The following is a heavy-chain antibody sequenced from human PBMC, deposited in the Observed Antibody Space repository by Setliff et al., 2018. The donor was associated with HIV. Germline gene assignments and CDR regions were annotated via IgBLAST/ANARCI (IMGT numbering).Heavy chain of an antibody. J-gene: IGHJ6*03. CDR3: ATDFRRKRFGELNYYYYMDV. CDR1: GFTFSSYG. D-gene: IGHD3-10*01. CDR2: IRYDGSKS. Sequence: GGSLRLSCAASGFTFSSYGMHWVRQAPGKGLESVAFIRYDGSKSFYADSVKGRFSASRDSSKSTLYLQMNSLRPEDTAVYYCATDFRRKRFGELNYYYYMDVWGKGTTVTVSS. V-gene: IGHV3-30*02.